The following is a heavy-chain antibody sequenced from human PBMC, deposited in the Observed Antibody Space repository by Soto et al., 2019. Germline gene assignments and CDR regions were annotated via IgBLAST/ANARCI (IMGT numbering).Heavy chain of an antibody. CDR3: AKDRGRYTYSSSLVYYYYGMDV. CDR2: ISYDGHNE. CDR1: GFTFSSYG. Sequence: QVQLVESGGGVVQPGRSLRLSCAASGFTFSSYGMHWVRQAPGKGLEWVAVISYDGHNEYYADSVKGRFTISRDNSKNMLYLQMNSLRAEDTAVFYCAKDRGRYTYSSSLVYYYYGMDVWGQGTTVTVSS. V-gene: IGHV3-30*18. D-gene: IGHD3-16*02. J-gene: IGHJ6*02.